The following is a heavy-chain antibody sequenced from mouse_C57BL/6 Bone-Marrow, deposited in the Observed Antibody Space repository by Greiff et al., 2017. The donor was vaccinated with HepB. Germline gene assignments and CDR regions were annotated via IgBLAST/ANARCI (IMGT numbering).Heavy chain of an antibody. Sequence: VQLQESGAELVKPGASVKLPCKASGYTFTSYWMHWVKQRPGQGLEWIGMIHPNSGSTNYNEKFKSKATLTVDKSSSTAYMKLSSLTSEDSAVYYCGGSAQQDYWGQGTTLTVSS. V-gene: IGHV1-64*01. CDR3: GGSAQQDY. J-gene: IGHJ2*01. CDR2: IHPNSGST. CDR1: GYTFTSYW.